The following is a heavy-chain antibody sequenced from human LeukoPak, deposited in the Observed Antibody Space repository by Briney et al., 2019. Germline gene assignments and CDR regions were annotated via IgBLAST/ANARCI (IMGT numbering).Heavy chain of an antibody. D-gene: IGHD6-13*01. CDR3: ARVHDRNSSSWPDFDY. Sequence: PSETLSLTCTVSGGSISSYYWSWIRQPPGKGLEWIGYIYYSGSTNYNPSLKSRVTISVDTSKNQFSLKLSSVTAADTAVYYCARVHDRNSSSWPDFDYWGQGTLVTVSS. CDR2: IYYSGST. V-gene: IGHV4-59*01. J-gene: IGHJ4*02. CDR1: GGSISSYY.